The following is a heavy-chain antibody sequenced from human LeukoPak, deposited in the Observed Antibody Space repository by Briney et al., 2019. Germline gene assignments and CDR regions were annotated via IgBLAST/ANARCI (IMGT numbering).Heavy chain of an antibody. CDR1: GFTFSSYA. CDR3: ARVIDSYGYYNPRGFDY. Sequence: PGRSLRLSCAASGFTFSSYAMHWVRQAPGKGLEWVAVISYDGSNKYYADSVKGRFTISRDNSKNTLYLQMNSLRAEDTAVYYCARVIDSYGYYNPRGFDYWGQGTLVTVSS. J-gene: IGHJ4*02. D-gene: IGHD1-26*01. CDR2: ISYDGSNK. V-gene: IGHV3-30-3*01.